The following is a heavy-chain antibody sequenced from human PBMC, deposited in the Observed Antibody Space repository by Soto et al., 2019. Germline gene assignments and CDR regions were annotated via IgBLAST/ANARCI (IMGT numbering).Heavy chain of an antibody. CDR1: GHSVSSNSAA. CDR3: AGTRCLQWYYMDV. Sequence: PSQTLSLTCVISGHSVSSNSAAWNWIRQSPSRGLEWLGRTYYRSRWYNDYAVSVRSRITVNADTSKNQFSLHLNSVPPEATAVYYCAGTRCLQWYYMDVWDKGTTVTVSS. D-gene: IGHD1-7*01. J-gene: IGHJ6*03. CDR2: TYYRSRWYN. V-gene: IGHV6-1*01.